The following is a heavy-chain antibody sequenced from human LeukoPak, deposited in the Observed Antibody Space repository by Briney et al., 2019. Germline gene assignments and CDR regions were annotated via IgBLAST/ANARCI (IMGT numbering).Heavy chain of an antibody. CDR2: IYYSGST. V-gene: IGHV4-39*07. CDR1: GGSISSSSYY. CDR3: ARGGVDGMDV. Sequence: SETLSLTCTVSGGSISSSSYYWGWIRQPPGKGLEWIGSIYYSGSTNYNPSLKSRVTMSVDTSKNQFSLKLSSVTAADTAVYYCARGGVDGMDVWGQGTTVTVSS. J-gene: IGHJ6*02. D-gene: IGHD5-12*01.